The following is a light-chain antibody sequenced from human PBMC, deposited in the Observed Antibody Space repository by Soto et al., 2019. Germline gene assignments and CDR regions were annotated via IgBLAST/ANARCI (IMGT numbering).Light chain of an antibody. CDR3: SSYAGNNNLV. J-gene: IGLJ3*02. CDR2: EVS. CDR1: SSDVGAYNY. V-gene: IGLV2-8*01. Sequence: QSALTQPPSASGSPGQSVTISCTGTSSDVGAYNYVSWYQQHPGKAPKLMIFEVSKRPSGVPDRFSGSKSGNTASLIVSGLQAEDEADYYCSSYAGNNNLVFGGGTKLTVL.